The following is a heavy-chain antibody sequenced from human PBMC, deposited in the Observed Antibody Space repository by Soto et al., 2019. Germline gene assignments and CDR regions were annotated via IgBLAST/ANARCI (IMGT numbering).Heavy chain of an antibody. V-gene: IGHV1-3*01. CDR1: GYTFTSYA. Sequence: ASVKVSCKASGYTFTSYAMHWVRQAPGQRLEWMGWINAGNGNTKYSQKFQGRVTITRDTSASTAYMELSSLRSEDTAVYYCARGMTTVPNPPFDYWGRGTLVTVSS. D-gene: IGHD4-17*01. CDR2: INAGNGNT. J-gene: IGHJ4*02. CDR3: ARGMTTVPNPPFDY.